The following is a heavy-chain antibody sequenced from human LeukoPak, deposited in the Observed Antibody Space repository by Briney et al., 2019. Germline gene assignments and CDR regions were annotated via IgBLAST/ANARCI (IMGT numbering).Heavy chain of an antibody. D-gene: IGHD3-22*01. J-gene: IGHJ4*02. Sequence: SGTLSLTCTVSGASISSYYWSWIRQPPGKGLEWIGYIYYSGSTNYNPSLKSRVTISVDTSKNQFSLKLSSVTAADTAVYYCAGTYYYDSSGYYHYSLWGQGTLVTVSS. V-gene: IGHV4-59*01. CDR1: GASISSYY. CDR2: IYYSGST. CDR3: AGTYYYDSSGYYHYSL.